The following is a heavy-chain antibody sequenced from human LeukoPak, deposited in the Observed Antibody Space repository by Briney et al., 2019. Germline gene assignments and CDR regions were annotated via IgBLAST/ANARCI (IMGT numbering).Heavy chain of an antibody. V-gene: IGHV1-2*02. CDR2: INPNSGGT. Sequence: GASVKVSCKASGYTFTGYYIHWVRQAPGQGLEWMGWINPNSGGTNYVQKFQGRVTMTRDTSITTAYMELSRLRSDDTAVYYCARGGYSYGVDYWGQGTLVTVSS. D-gene: IGHD5-18*01. CDR1: GYTFTGYY. CDR3: ARGGYSYGVDY. J-gene: IGHJ4*02.